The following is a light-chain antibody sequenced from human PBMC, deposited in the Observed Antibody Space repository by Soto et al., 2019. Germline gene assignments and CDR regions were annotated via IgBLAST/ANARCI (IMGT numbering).Light chain of an antibody. CDR2: AAS. CDR1: QSISSY. Sequence: DIPMTQSPSSLSASVGDRVTITCRASQSISSYLNWYQQKPGKAPKLLIYAASSLQSGVPSRFSGSGSGTDFTLTISSLQPEDFATYDCHQSYSTLTWTFGQGNKVESK. J-gene: IGKJ1*01. CDR3: HQSYSTLTWT. V-gene: IGKV1-39*01.